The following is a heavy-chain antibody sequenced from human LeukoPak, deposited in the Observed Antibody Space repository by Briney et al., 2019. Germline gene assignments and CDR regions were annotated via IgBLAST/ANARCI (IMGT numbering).Heavy chain of an antibody. D-gene: IGHD2-8*02. Sequence: PGGSLRLSCAASGFTFSNYAMSWVRQAPGKGVEWVSSITGTGGNTYYADSVKGRFTISRDNSKNLVFMQLNSLRAEDTAVYFCAGSGDCTRGSATCYNNWLDPWGPGTLVSVS. CDR3: AGSGDCTRGSATCYNNWLDP. J-gene: IGHJ5*02. CDR2: ITGTGGNT. V-gene: IGHV3-23*01. CDR1: GFTFSNYA.